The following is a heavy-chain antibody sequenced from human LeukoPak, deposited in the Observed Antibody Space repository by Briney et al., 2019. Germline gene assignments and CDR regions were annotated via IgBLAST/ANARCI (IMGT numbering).Heavy chain of an antibody. J-gene: IGHJ4*02. Sequence: PSETLSLTCAVYGGSFSGYYWSWIRQPPGKGLEWIGEINHSGSTNYNPSLKSRVTISVDTSKNQFSLKLSSVTAADTAVYYCARSPGIAVAGTLSEFDYWGQGTLVTVSS. D-gene: IGHD6-19*01. CDR1: GGSFSGYY. CDR2: INHSGST. CDR3: ARSPGIAVAGTLSEFDY. V-gene: IGHV4-34*01.